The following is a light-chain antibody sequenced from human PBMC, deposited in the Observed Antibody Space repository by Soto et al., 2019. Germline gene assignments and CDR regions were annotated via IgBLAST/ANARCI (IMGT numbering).Light chain of an antibody. V-gene: IGKV3-15*01. CDR3: QQYNKWPPWT. CDR2: GAS. CDR1: QSVSSY. Sequence: EIVLTQSPATLSLSPVERATLSGMASQSVSSYLAWYQQKPGQAPRLLIYGASTRATGIPARFSGSGSGTEFSLTISGLQTEDFAVYYCQQYNKWPPWTFGQGTRLEIK. J-gene: IGKJ5*01.